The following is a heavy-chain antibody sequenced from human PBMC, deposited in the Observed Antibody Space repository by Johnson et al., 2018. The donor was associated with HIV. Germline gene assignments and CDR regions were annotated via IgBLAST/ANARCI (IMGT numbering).Heavy chain of an antibody. V-gene: IGHV3-30*19. J-gene: IGHJ3*01. CDR1: GFTFSSYG. CDR3: ASGDEDGF. Sequence: QVQLVESGGGVVQPGGSLRLSCAASGFTFSSYGMHWVRQAPGKGLEWVAVISFDGSKKYYADSVKGRFTISRDNSKHTLFLQINSLRAEDTAVYFCASGDEDGFWGQGTMVTVSS. CDR2: ISFDGSKK.